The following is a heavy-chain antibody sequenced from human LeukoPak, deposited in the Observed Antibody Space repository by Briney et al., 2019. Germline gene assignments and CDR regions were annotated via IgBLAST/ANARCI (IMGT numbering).Heavy chain of an antibody. Sequence: SETLSLTCTVSGGSISTYYWSWIRQPPGKGLEWIGYIYYSGSTNYSPSLQSRVTISVDTSRYQFSLRLSSVTAADTAMYYCARSGTKTNGFDYWGQGTLVTVSS. D-gene: IGHD2-8*01. J-gene: IGHJ4*02. V-gene: IGHV4-59*01. CDR2: IYYSGST. CDR1: GGSISTYY. CDR3: ARSGTKTNGFDY.